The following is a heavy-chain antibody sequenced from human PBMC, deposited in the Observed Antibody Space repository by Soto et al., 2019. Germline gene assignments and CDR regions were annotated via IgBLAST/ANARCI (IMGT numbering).Heavy chain of an antibody. CDR2: IIPILGIA. CDR1: GGTFSSYT. J-gene: IGHJ1*01. CDR3: ASLELGYCSGGSCYTEYFQH. Sequence: QVQLVQSGAEVKKPGSSVKVSCKASGGTFSSYTISWVRQAPGQGLEWMGRIIPILGIANYAQKFQGRVTITADKSTSTAYMELSSQRSEDTAVYYCASLELGYCSGGSCYTEYFQHWGQGTLVTVSS. V-gene: IGHV1-69*02. D-gene: IGHD2-15*01.